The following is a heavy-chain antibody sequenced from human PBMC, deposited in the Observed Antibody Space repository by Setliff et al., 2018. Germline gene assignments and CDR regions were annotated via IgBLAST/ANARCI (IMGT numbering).Heavy chain of an antibody. Sequence: IHWVRQAPGQGPEWMGWINPNTGGTNYAQKFQGRVTMTRDTSITTAYMELSSLRSDDTAVYYCARVAIMGPPSWGQGTLVTVSS. J-gene: IGHJ5*02. D-gene: IGHD3-16*01. V-gene: IGHV1-2*02. CDR2: INPNTGGT. CDR3: ARVAIMGPPS.